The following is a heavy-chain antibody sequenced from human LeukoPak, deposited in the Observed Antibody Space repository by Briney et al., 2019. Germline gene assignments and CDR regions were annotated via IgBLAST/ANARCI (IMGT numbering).Heavy chain of an antibody. CDR3: ARDFTGDYAFDI. J-gene: IGHJ3*02. CDR1: GGTFSSYA. V-gene: IGHV1-69*04. D-gene: IGHD7-27*01. CDR2: IIPILGIA. Sequence: SVKVSCKASGGTFSSYAISWVRQAPGQGLEWMGRIIPILGIANYAQKFQGRVTITADKSTSTAYMELSSLRSEDTAVYYCARDFTGDYAFDIWGQGTMVTVSS.